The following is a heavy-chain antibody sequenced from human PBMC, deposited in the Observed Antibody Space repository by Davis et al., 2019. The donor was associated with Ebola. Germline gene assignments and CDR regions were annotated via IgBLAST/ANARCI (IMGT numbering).Heavy chain of an antibody. D-gene: IGHD3-9*01. CDR1: GFAFGDSW. CDR3: ARRLRDWSFFDY. V-gene: IGHV3-7*01. CDR2: IKQDGSDK. J-gene: IGHJ4*02. Sequence: PGGSLRLSCAASGFAFGDSWMSWVRQAPGKGLEWVANIKQDGSDKFYVDSVRGRFTISKDNAKNSLYLQMNSLRAEDTAVYYCARRLRDWSFFDYWGQGTLVTVSS.